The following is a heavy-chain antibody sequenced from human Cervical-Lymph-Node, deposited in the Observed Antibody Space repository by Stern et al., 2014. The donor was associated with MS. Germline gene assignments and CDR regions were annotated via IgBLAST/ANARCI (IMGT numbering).Heavy chain of an antibody. D-gene: IGHD2-15*01. Sequence: VQLVESGAEVKKPGSSVKVSCKSSGDTFSTHAISWVRQAHGQGLERMGRIIPILDTTDYAQQFQGRLTIDADESTSTAYMELSSLTPDDTAIYYCAREKSDCSGGSCFSSLDYWGQGTLVTVSS. J-gene: IGHJ4*02. CDR3: AREKSDCSGGSCFSSLDY. CDR1: GDTFSTHA. CDR2: IIPILDTT. V-gene: IGHV1-69*11.